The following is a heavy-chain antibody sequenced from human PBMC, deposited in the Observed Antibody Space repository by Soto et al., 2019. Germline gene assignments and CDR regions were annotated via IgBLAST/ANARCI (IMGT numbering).Heavy chain of an antibody. CDR1: GFTFSSYW. J-gene: IGHJ3*02. D-gene: IGHD3-9*01. V-gene: IGHV3-74*01. CDR3: ARIKNDILTGYSAFDI. Sequence: GGSLRLSCAASGFTFSSYWMHWVRQAPGKGLVWVSRIRSDGSSTNYADSVKGRFTISRDNAKNTLYLQMNSLRAEDTAVYYCARIKNDILTGYSAFDIWGQGTMVTVSS. CDR2: IRSDGSST.